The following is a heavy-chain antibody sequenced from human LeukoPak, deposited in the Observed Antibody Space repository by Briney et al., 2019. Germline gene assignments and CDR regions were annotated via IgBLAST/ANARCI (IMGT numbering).Heavy chain of an antibody. CDR1: GFTFSSYA. D-gene: IGHD3-3*01. CDR2: ISSRSTTK. V-gene: IGHV3-48*01. Sequence: GGSLRLSCAASGFTFSSYAMSWVRQAPGKGLEWVSYISSRSTTKYYADSVKGRFTISRDNAKNSLYLQMNSLRAEDTAVYYCARGKDHDFWNPFDYWGQGTLVTVSS. CDR3: ARGKDHDFWNPFDY. J-gene: IGHJ4*02.